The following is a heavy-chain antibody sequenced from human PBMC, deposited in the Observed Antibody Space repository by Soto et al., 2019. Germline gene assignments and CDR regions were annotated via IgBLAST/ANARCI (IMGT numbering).Heavy chain of an antibody. CDR2: ISAYNGNT. Sequence: SVKVSCKAPGYTFTSYGISWVRQDPGQGLEWMGWISAYNGNTNYAQKLQGRVTMTTDTSTSTAYMELRSLRSDDTAVYYCAIDRTSARQYGDYTPFDYWGQGTLVTVSP. CDR1: GYTFTSYG. J-gene: IGHJ4*02. D-gene: IGHD4-17*01. V-gene: IGHV1-18*01. CDR3: AIDRTSARQYGDYTPFDY.